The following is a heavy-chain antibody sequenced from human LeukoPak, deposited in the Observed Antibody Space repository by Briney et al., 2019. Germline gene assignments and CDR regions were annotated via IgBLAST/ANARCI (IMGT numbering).Heavy chain of an antibody. V-gene: IGHV1-18*01. CDR1: GYTFTTYG. CDR3: ARDGFRVGAYDAFDM. J-gene: IGHJ3*02. Sequence: GASVKVSCKASGYTFTTYGITWVRHAPGQGLQWMGWISGYNGDTNYAQNFQGRVIMTTDTSTNTAYMELWSLRSDDTAIYYCARDGFRVGAYDAFDMWGQGTMVTVSS. D-gene: IGHD1-26*01. CDR2: ISGYNGDT.